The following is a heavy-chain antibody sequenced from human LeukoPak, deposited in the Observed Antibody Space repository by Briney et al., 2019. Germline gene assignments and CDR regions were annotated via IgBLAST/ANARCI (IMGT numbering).Heavy chain of an antibody. Sequence: GGSLRLSCAASGFTVSSNYMSWVRQAPGKGLEWVSVIYSGGSTYYADSVKGRFTISRDSSKNTLYLQMNSQRAEDMAVYYCARHYPYSYYYGMGVWGQGTTVTVSS. J-gene: IGHJ6*02. V-gene: IGHV3-66*04. CDR1: GFTVSSNY. CDR3: ARHYPYSYYYGMGV. D-gene: IGHD3-16*01. CDR2: IYSGGST.